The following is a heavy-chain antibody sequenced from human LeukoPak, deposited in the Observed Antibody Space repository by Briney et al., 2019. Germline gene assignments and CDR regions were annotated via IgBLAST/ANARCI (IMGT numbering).Heavy chain of an antibody. CDR3: ARDQNAVAGSYYYYGMDV. V-gene: IGHV1-2*04. CDR2: INPNSGGT. J-gene: IGHJ6*02. D-gene: IGHD6-19*01. Sequence: ASVKVSCKASGYTFIGYYMHWVRQAPGQGLEWMGWINPNSGGTNYAQKFQGWVTMTRDTSISTAYMELSRLRSDDTAVYYCARDQNAVAGSYYYYGMDVWGQGTTVTVSS. CDR1: GYTFIGYY.